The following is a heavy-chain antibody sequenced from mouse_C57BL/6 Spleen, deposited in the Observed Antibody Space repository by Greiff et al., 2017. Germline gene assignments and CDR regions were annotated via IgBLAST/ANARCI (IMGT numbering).Heavy chain of an antibody. CDR2: IYPGSGNT. CDR3: ARWNRYFDV. D-gene: IGHD5-2*01. Sequence: QVQLKQSGAELVRPGASVKLSCKASGYTFTDYYINWVKQRPGQGLEWIARIYPGSGNTYYNEKFKGKATLTAEKSSSTAYMQLSSLTSEDSAVYFWARWNRYFDVWGTGTTVTVSS. J-gene: IGHJ1*03. CDR1: GYTFTDYY. V-gene: IGHV1-76*01.